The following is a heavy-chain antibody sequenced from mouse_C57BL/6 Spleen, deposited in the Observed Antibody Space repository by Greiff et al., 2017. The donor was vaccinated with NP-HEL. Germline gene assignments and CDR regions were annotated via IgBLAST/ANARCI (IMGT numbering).Heavy chain of an antibody. D-gene: IGHD2-10*02. Sequence: EVKLVESGGGLVKPGGSLKLSCAASGFTFSSYAMSWVRQTPEKRLEWVATISDGGSYTYYPDNVKGRFTISRDNAKNNLYLQMSHLKSEDTAMYYCARDGYGYCFDYWGQGTTLTVSS. CDR1: GFTFSSYA. J-gene: IGHJ2*01. CDR2: ISDGGSYT. CDR3: ARDGYGYCFDY. V-gene: IGHV5-4*01.